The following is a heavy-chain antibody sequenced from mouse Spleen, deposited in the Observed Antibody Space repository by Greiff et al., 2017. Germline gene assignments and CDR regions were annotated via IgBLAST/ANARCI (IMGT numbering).Heavy chain of an antibody. J-gene: IGHJ1*01. D-gene: IGHD2-3*01. V-gene: IGHV3-6*01. CDR2: ISYDGSN. Sequence: ESGPGLVKPSQSLSLTCSVTGYSITSGYYWNWIRQFPGNKLEWMGYISYDGSNNYNPSLKNRISITRDTSKNQFFLKLNSVTTEDTATYYCAPIYDGYLYWYFDVWGAGTTVTVSS. CDR3: APIYDGYLYWYFDV. CDR1: GYSITSGYY.